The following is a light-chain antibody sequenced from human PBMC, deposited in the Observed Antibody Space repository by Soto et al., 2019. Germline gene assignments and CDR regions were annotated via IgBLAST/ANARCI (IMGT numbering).Light chain of an antibody. CDR2: GAS. V-gene: IGKV3-20*01. CDR1: QSVSNY. J-gene: IGKJ1*01. CDR3: QQYGGSPQT. Sequence: EIVFTQSPGTPSLSPGEKATLSCRASQSVSNYLVWYQQKPGHAPRLLISGASSRATGIPDRFSGSGSGTEFTLTIRRLEPEDFAVYYCQQYGGSPQTFGQGTKVDIK.